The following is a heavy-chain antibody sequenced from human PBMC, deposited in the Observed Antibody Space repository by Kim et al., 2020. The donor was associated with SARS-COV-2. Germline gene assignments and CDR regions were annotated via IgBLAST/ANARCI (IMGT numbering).Heavy chain of an antibody. CDR2: INPRGGNA. CDR1: GYSFTSYH. V-gene: IGHV1-46*01. D-gene: IGHD2-21*02. J-gene: IGHJ6*03. CDR3: ARVPCAGAHCYFNYYYMDI. Sequence: ASVKVSCRASGYSFTSYHMHWVRQAPGQGLEWMGIINPRGGNANYAQKFQGRVTMTSDTSTSTVHMELSSLRSEDTAVYYCARVPCAGAHCYFNYYYMDIWRKGTTVIVSS.